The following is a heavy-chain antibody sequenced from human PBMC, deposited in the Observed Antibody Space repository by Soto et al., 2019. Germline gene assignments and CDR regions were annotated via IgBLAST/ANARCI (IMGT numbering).Heavy chain of an antibody. Sequence: SETLSLTCTVSGGSISSGGYYLSWIRQHPGKGLEWIGYTYYSGSTYYNPSLKSRVTISVDTSKNQFSLKLSSVTAADTAVYYCATPEAVVVGLGFQHWGQGTLVTVSS. CDR2: TYYSGST. CDR3: ATPEAVVVGLGFQH. D-gene: IGHD2-15*01. J-gene: IGHJ1*01. V-gene: IGHV4-31*03. CDR1: GGSISSGGYY.